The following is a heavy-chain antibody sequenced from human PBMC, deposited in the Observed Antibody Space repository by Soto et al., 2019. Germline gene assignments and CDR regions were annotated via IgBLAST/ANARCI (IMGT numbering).Heavy chain of an antibody. CDR3: AKDGYSGYDYYYDGMDV. D-gene: IGHD5-12*01. Sequence: GGSLRLSCAASGFTFSSYAMSWVRQAPGKGLEWVSAISGSGGSTYYADSVKGRFTISRDNSKNTLYLQMNSLRAEDTAVYYCAKDGYSGYDYYYDGMDVWGQGTTVTVSS. J-gene: IGHJ6*02. CDR1: GFTFSSYA. CDR2: ISGSGGST. V-gene: IGHV3-23*01.